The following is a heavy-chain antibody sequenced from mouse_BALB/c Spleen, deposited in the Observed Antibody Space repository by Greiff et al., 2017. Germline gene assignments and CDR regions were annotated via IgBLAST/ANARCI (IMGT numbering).Heavy chain of an antibody. V-gene: IGHV14-3*02. CDR2: IDPANGNT. CDR1: GFNIKDTY. Sequence: EVMLVESGAELVKPGASVKLSCTASGFNIKDTYMHWVKQRPEQGLEWIGRIDPANGNTKYDPKFQGKATITADTSSNTAYLQLSSLTSEDTAVYYCAAYYYGSSYAMDYWGQGTSVTVSS. CDR3: AAYYYGSSYAMDY. J-gene: IGHJ4*01. D-gene: IGHD1-1*01.